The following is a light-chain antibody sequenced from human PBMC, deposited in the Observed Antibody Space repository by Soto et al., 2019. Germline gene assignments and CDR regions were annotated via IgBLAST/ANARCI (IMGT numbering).Light chain of an antibody. Sequence: EIVMTQSPATLSVSPGERATLSCRASQSISTNLAWYQQRPGQAPRLLIYGASTRAIGIPARVSGSRSGTEFTLTISSLQSEDFATYYCQQYNNWPLAFGGGTKVDIK. CDR3: QQYNNWPLA. V-gene: IGKV3-15*01. J-gene: IGKJ4*01. CDR1: QSISTN. CDR2: GAS.